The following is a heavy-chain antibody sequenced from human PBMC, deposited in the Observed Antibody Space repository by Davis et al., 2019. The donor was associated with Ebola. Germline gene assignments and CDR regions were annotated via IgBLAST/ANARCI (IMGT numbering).Heavy chain of an antibody. J-gene: IGHJ4*02. CDR3: ARENIVLMDGLGY. V-gene: IGHV3-7*03. Sequence: PGGSLRLSCAASGFTFSSYWMSWVRQAPGKGLEWVANIKQDGSEKYYVDSVKGRFTVSRDNAKNSLYLQMNSLRAEDTAVYYCARENIVLMDGLGYWGQGTLVTVSS. CDR2: IKQDGSEK. D-gene: IGHD2-8*01. CDR1: GFTFSSYW.